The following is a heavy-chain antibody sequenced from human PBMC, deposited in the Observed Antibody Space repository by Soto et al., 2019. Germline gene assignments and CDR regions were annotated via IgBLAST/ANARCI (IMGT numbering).Heavy chain of an antibody. J-gene: IGHJ6*02. V-gene: IGHV5-51*01. CDR2: IYPGDSDT. D-gene: IGHD4-17*01. Sequence: DVQLVQSGAEVKKAGESLKISCKGSGYSFASYWVAWVRQMPGKGLEWMGIIYPGDSDTRYSPSFEGQVSIAFDKSINTAYLQCSSLKASDTAIYYCARPLADYVGRYYGIDVWGQGTTVTVS. CDR3: ARPLADYVGRYYGIDV. CDR1: GYSFASYW.